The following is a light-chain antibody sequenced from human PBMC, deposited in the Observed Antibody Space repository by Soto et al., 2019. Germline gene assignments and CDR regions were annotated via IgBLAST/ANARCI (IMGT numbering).Light chain of an antibody. V-gene: IGKV1-39*01. Sequence: DLQMTQSPSTLSASVGDRVTITCRASQSIRSWLAWYQQKPGKAPKLLMNAASTLRSGVPSRFSASGSGTDFTLTISSLQPEDYATYYCQQSYNAPFNFGPGTKV. CDR1: QSIRSW. CDR2: AAS. CDR3: QQSYNAPFN. J-gene: IGKJ3*01.